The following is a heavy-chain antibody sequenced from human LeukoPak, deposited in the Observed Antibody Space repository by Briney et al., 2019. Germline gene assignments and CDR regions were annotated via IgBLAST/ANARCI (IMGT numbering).Heavy chain of an antibody. CDR2: IKSKTDGGTT. D-gene: IGHD3-3*01. V-gene: IGHV3-15*01. Sequence: GGSLRLSCAASGFTFSNAWMSWVRQAPGKGLEWVGRIKSKTDGGTTDYAAPVKGRFTISRDDSKNTLYLQMNSLKTEDTAVYYCARGGRFYDFWSGSLIFDIWGQGTMVTVAS. CDR1: GFTFSNAW. J-gene: IGHJ3*02. CDR3: ARGGRFYDFWSGSLIFDI.